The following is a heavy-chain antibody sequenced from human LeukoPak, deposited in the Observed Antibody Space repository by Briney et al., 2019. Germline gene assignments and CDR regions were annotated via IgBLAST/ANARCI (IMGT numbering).Heavy chain of an antibody. V-gene: IGHV5-51*01. Sequence: GESLKVSCKGSGYTFTNYWIGWVRQMPGKGLEYMGIIYPRDSDTRYSPSFEGQVTISADKSISTAYLQWSSLKASDTAMYFCARHVPPYYYDSSGSYWYFDLWGRGTLVTVSS. D-gene: IGHD3-22*01. CDR1: GYTFTNYW. CDR3: ARHVPPYYYDSSGSYWYFDL. CDR2: IYPRDSDT. J-gene: IGHJ2*01.